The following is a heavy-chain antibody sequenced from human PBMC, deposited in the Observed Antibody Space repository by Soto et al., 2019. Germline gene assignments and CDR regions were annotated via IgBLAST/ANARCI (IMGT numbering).Heavy chain of an antibody. CDR1: GGSISSGDYY. D-gene: IGHD3-10*01. Sequence: QVQLQESGPGLVKPSQTLSLTCTVSGGSISSGDYYWSWIRQPPGKGLEWIGCIYYSGSTYYNPFLKSRVTISVDTSKTHFSLKLSSVTAADTAVYYCASRKSSPYFDYWGQGTLVTVSS. V-gene: IGHV4-30-4*01. CDR3: ASRKSSPYFDY. CDR2: IYYSGST. J-gene: IGHJ4*02.